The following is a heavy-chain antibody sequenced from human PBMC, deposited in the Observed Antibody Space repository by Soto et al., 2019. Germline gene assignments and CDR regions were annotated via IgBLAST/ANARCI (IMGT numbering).Heavy chain of an antibody. CDR1: GYTFTSYG. V-gene: IGHV1-18*01. CDR3: ASDWAAAGPFDY. J-gene: IGHJ4*02. D-gene: IGHD6-13*01. CDR2: ISAYNGNT. Sequence: QVQLVQSGAEVKKPGASVKVSCKASGYTFTSYGISWVRQAPGQGLEWMGWISAYNGNTNYAQKLQGRVTMTTDTPTSTAYMELRSLSSDDTAVYYCASDWAAAGPFDYWGQGTLVTVSS.